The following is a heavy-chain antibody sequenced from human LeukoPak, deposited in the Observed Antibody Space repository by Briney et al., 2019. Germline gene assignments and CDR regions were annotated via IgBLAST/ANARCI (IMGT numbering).Heavy chain of an antibody. J-gene: IGHJ3*02. D-gene: IGHD6-19*01. V-gene: IGHV3-30*02. CDR1: GFTFSSYG. CDR3: AKSWASVAGPLGAFDI. CDR2: IRYDGSNK. Sequence: PGGSLRLSCAASGFTFSSYGMHWVRQAPGKGLEWVAFIRYDGSNKYYADSVKGRFTISRDNSKNTLYLQMNSLRAEDTAVYYCAKSWASVAGPLGAFDIWGQGTMVTVSS.